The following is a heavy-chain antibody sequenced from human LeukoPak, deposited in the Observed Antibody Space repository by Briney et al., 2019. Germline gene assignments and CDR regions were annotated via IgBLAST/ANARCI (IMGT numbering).Heavy chain of an antibody. CDR1: GGSISSYY. Sequence: PSETLSLTCTVSGGSISSYYWSWIRQPAGKGPEWIGRIYTSGSTNYNPSLKSRVTMSVDTSKNQFSLKLSSVTAADTAVYYCARVGRDGYNYPYYFDYWGQGTLVTVSS. CDR2: IYTSGST. D-gene: IGHD5-24*01. V-gene: IGHV4-4*07. J-gene: IGHJ4*02. CDR3: ARVGRDGYNYPYYFDY.